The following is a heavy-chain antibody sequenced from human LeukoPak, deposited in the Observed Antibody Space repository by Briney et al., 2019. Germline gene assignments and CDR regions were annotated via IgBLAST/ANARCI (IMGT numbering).Heavy chain of an antibody. D-gene: IGHD2/OR15-2a*01. Sequence: GALRLSCSASGFTIGPYAMYWVRQGPGRGLEWVSVIKADGSGTFYADSVRGRFTTSRDNSKNSLYLQMNSLTSEDTALYYCATWAFYHNLDVWGQGTTVIVSS. CDR3: ATWAFYHNLDV. CDR2: IKADGSGT. CDR1: GFTIGPYA. V-gene: IGHV3-43*02. J-gene: IGHJ6*02.